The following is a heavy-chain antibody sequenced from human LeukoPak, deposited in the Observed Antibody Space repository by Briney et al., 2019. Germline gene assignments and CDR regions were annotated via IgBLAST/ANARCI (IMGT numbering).Heavy chain of an antibody. D-gene: IGHD4-11*01. V-gene: IGHV1-18*01. CDR3: ARTSQWTAVTTYAWFDP. CDR2: VSAYNGNT. CDR1: GYTFTSYG. J-gene: IGHJ5*02. Sequence: ASVKVSCKASGYTFTSYGISWVRQAPGQGLEWMGWVSAYNGNTNYAQKLQGRVTMTTDTSTSTAYMKLRSLRSDDTAVYYCARTSQWTAVTTYAWFDPWGQGTLVTVSS.